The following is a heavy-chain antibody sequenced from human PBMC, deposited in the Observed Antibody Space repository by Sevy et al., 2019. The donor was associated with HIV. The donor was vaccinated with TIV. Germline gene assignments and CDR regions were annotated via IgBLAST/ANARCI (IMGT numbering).Heavy chain of an antibody. V-gene: IGHV3-9*01. J-gene: IGHJ6*02. D-gene: IGHD2-2*02. CDR2: VSWNSGAI. Sequence: GGSLRLSCATSGFAFGDYAMHWVREAPGKGLEWVAGVSWNSGAIDYAASVKGRFTISRDHAKSSLYLQMNSLRAEDTALYYCAKDINRGCDSINCYTYYYYYGLDAWGQETTVTVSS. CDR3: AKDINRGCDSINCYTYYYYYGLDA. CDR1: GFAFGDYA.